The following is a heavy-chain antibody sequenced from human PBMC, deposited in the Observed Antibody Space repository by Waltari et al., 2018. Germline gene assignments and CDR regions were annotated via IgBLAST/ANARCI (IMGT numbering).Heavy chain of an antibody. CDR3: ARDWAKTTPLRPGY. V-gene: IGHV3-43D*03. D-gene: IGHD4-4*01. CDR1: GFAFGDYA. Sequence: EEHLEESGGAVVQPGGSLTLSCAASGFAFGDYAMHWVRQAAGKGLKWVSLITWHSENTYYADSVKGRFTISRDNSKKSLYLQMHSLRADDTAFYYCARDWAKTTPLRPGYWGQGTPVTVSS. CDR2: ITWHSENT. J-gene: IGHJ4*02.